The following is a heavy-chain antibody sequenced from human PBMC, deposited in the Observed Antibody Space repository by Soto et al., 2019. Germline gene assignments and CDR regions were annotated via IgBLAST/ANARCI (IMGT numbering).Heavy chain of an antibody. Sequence: QVQLAQSGAEVKKPGASVKVSCQASGYTFTKHYMHWVRQAPGQGLEWMGVINPGNASPRYAQKFQGRVTVTSDPSTSTGCMEQTTLTSDDTTVYYCARGSSSGSGGTGLVKVWSQGTMVTVSS. CDR3: ARGSSSGSGGTGLVKV. CDR2: INPGNASP. CDR1: GYTFTKHY. J-gene: IGHJ3*01. D-gene: IGHD3-10*01. V-gene: IGHV1-46*01.